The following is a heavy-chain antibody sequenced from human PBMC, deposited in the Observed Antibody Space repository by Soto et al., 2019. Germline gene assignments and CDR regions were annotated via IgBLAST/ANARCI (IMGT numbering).Heavy chain of an antibody. V-gene: IGHV4-34*02. CDR3: AAAVARGWFDP. CDR1: GGSFSGYY. CDR2: INHSGST. J-gene: IGHJ5*02. Sequence: QVQLQQWGAGLLKPSETLFLTCAIYGGSFSGYYWSWIRQPPGKGLEWIGEINHSGSTNYNPSLKSRVAMSVDTSKNQFSLKLSSVTAADMAVYYCAAAVARGWFDPWGQGTLVTVSS. D-gene: IGHD6-19*01.